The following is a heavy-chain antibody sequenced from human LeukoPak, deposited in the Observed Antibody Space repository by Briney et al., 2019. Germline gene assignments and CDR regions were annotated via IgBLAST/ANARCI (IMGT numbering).Heavy chain of an antibody. CDR3: AKDSHDYGDIGGAFDI. V-gene: IGHV3-9*01. Sequence: GGSLRLSCAASGFTFDDYAMHWVRQAPGKGLEWVSGISWNSGSIGYADSVKGRFTISRDNAKNSLYLQMNSLRAEDTALYYCAKDSHDYGDIGGAFDIWGQGTMVNVSS. CDR1: GFTFDDYA. D-gene: IGHD4-17*01. J-gene: IGHJ3*02. CDR2: ISWNSGSI.